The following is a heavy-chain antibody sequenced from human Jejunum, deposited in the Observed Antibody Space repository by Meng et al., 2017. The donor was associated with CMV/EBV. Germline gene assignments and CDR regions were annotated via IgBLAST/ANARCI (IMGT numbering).Heavy chain of an antibody. CDR2: IAYGASST. Sequence: FTFSGYPLPWVRQAPGKGLGWVATIAYGASSTRSADSVPGRLTISRDNFKNLWYLQMNSLRIEDTGVYYCARWNGLEPTAYYDRWGQGTLVTVSS. J-gene: IGHJ4*02. D-gene: IGHD1-1*01. V-gene: IGHV3-33*05. CDR1: FTFSGYP. CDR3: ARWNGLEPTAYYDR.